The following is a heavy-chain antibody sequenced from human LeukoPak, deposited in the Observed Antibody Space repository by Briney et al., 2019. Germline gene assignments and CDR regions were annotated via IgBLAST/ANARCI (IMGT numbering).Heavy chain of an antibody. CDR2: IYPSDSNT. J-gene: IGHJ4*02. Sequence: GGSLKISCKGSGYSFANYWIGWVRQMPGKGLEWMGIIYPSDSNTRYNPSFQGQVTISADKSISTAYLQWSSLKASDTAMYCCALNPRGYCSGGSCYIGYWGQGTLVTVSS. CDR3: ALNPRGYCSGGSCYIGY. D-gene: IGHD2-15*01. V-gene: IGHV5-51*01. CDR1: GYSFANYW.